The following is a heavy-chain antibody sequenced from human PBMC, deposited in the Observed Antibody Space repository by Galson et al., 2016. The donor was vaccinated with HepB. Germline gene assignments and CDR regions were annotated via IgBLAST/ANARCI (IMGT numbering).Heavy chain of an antibody. V-gene: IGHV1-18*01. CDR2: ISVSNGDT. Sequence: SVKVSCKGSGYMFTSYGISWVRQAPGQGLEWMGWISVSNGDTNYAQKLQGRVTMTTDTSTNTAYMELRSLRSDDTAVYYCACPTGGNWTDYWGQGTLVTVSS. CDR1: GYMFTSYG. D-gene: IGHD1-1*01. CDR3: ACPTGGNWTDY. J-gene: IGHJ4*02.